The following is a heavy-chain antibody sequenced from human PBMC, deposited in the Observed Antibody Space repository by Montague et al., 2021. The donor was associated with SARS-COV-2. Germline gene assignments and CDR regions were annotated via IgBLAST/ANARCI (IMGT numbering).Heavy chain of an antibody. CDR1: GGSITNNIDY. CDR2: IYYTGNT. D-gene: IGHD3-22*01. CDR3: ARLKRYFDSSGSPSAFDX. Sequence: SETLSLTCTVSGGSITNNIDYWAWIRPPPGKGLGWIGSIYYTGNTYYNPSLKSRVTISVVTSKNHFTLKLSSVTAAETAVYYCARLKRYFDSSGSPSAFDXWGQGTEVTVSS. V-gene: IGHV4-39*02. J-gene: IGHJ3*01.